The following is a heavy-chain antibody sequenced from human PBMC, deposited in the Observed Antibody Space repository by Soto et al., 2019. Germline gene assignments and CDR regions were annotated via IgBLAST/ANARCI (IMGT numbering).Heavy chain of an antibody. CDR1: GLTFSSDG. CDR3: ARDRDVVVYLAFDV. V-gene: IGHV3-33*01. J-gene: IGHJ3*01. CDR2: IWYDGSNK. D-gene: IGHD2-2*01. Sequence: PGGSLRRFCAASGLTFSSDGTHWVRQAPGTGREWVAVIWYDGSNKYYADSVKGRFTISRDNSKNTLYLQMNSLRAEDTAVYYCARDRDVVVYLAFDVSRQVTLVT.